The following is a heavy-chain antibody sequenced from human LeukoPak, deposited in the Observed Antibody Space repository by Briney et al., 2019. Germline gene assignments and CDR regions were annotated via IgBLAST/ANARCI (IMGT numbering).Heavy chain of an antibody. CDR1: GFTFSSYA. J-gene: IGHJ4*02. D-gene: IGHD6-13*01. Sequence: GGSLRLSCAASGFTFSSYAMSWVRQAPGKGLEWVSAISGSGGSTYYADSVKGRFTISRDNAKNTLYLQMNSLRAEDTAVYYCARDSKAAGIPHDYWGQGTLVTVSS. CDR3: ARDSKAAGIPHDY. V-gene: IGHV3-23*01. CDR2: ISGSGGST.